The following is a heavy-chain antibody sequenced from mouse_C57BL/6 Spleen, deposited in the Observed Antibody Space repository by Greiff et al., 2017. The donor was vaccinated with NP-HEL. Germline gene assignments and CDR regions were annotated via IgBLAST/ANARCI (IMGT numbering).Heavy chain of an antibody. J-gene: IGHJ3*01. Sequence: QVQLQQSGAELVKPGASVKLSCKASGYTFTSYWMQWVKQRPGQGLEWIGEIDPSDSYTNYNQKLKGKATLTVDTSSSTAYMQLSSLTSEDSAFYYCARGGLRRGFAYWGQGTLVTVSA. D-gene: IGHD2-4*01. CDR1: GYTFTSYW. V-gene: IGHV1-50*01. CDR2: IDPSDSYT. CDR3: ARGGLRRGFAY.